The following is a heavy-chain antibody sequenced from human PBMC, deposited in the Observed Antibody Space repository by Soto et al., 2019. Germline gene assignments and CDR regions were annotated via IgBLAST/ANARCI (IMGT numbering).Heavy chain of an antibody. J-gene: IGHJ5*02. CDR3: ARQPIPLWSRGGFHWFDP. D-gene: IGHD5-18*01. CDR2: ITPIFGTA. Sequence: QVQLVQSGAEVKKPGSSVKVSCKASGGTFSSYAISWVRQAPGQGLEWMGGITPIFGTANYAQKFQGRVTITADDSTSTAYMELSSLRSEDTAVYYCARQPIPLWSRGGFHWFDPWGQGTLVTVSS. V-gene: IGHV1-69*12. CDR1: GGTFSSYA.